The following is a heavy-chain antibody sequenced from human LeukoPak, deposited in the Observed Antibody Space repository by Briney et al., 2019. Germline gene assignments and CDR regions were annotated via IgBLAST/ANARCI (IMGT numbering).Heavy chain of an antibody. CDR2: INPSGGST. V-gene: IGHV1-46*01. J-gene: IGHJ5*02. CDR3: AGDLDSVVETDFGWFDP. D-gene: IGHD2-21*02. CDR1: GYTFTSYY. Sequence: GASVKVSCKASGYTFTSYYMHWVRQAPGQGLEWMGIINPSGGSTSYAQKFQGRVTMTRDTSTSTVYMELSSLRSEDTAVYYCAGDLDSVVETDFGWFDPWGQGTLVTVSS.